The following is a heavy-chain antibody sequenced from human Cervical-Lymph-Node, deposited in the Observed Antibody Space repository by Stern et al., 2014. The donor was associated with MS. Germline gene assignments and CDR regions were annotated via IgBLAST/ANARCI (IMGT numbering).Heavy chain of an antibody. J-gene: IGHJ2*01. CDR1: GYTLTELA. CDR2: FDADDGET. Sequence: QMQLVQSGAEVKKPGASVKVSCKVSGYTLTELAMHWVRQAPGKGLEWMGGFDADDGETIYAQKLQGRVTMTEDTSTDTAYLELSRLRSEDAAVYYWAGMVRDDWYFDLWGRGTLVTVSS. CDR3: AGMVRDDWYFDL. V-gene: IGHV1-24*01. D-gene: IGHD3-10*01.